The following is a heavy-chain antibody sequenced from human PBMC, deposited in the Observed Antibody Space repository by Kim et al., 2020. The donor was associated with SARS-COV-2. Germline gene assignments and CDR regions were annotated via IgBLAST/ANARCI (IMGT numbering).Heavy chain of an antibody. CDR2: INHSGST. CDR1: GGSFSGYY. V-gene: IGHV4-34*01. J-gene: IGHJ5*02. Sequence: SETLSLTCAVYGGSFSGYYWSWIRQPPGKGLEWIGEINHSGSTNYNPSLKSRVTISVDTSKNQFSLKLSSVTAADTAVYYCARASTRLETLAQGWFDPWG. CDR3: ARASTRLETLAQGWFDP. D-gene: IGHD5-12*01.